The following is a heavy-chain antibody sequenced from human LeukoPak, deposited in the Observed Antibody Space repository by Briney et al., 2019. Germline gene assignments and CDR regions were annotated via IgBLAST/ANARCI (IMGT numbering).Heavy chain of an antibody. CDR1: SGSISNYY. CDR3: VRSGGYYYDAL. V-gene: IGHV4-59*08. CDR2: IHYDGST. J-gene: IGHJ4*02. D-gene: IGHD3-22*01. Sequence: SETLSLTCTVSSGSISNYYLTWIRQSPGKGLEWIGYIHYDGSTSYNPSLESRVAISVDRSKNQFFLRLSSVTAADTAVFYCVRSGGYYYDALWGQGTLVTVSS.